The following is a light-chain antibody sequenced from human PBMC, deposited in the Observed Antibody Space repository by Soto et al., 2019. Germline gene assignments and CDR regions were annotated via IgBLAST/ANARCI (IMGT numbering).Light chain of an antibody. CDR3: QQRYSWLRA. CDR1: QSVSSS. J-gene: IGKJ1*01. CDR2: SGD. V-gene: IGKV3-11*01. Sequence: EVVVTQSPDTLSLSPGETATLSCRASQSVSSSVAWYQHKPGQSPRLVVYSGDKRAPGIPPRLSGSGSGTDFTLTISSLESDDFAIYYCQQRYSWLRAFGPGTKVDIK.